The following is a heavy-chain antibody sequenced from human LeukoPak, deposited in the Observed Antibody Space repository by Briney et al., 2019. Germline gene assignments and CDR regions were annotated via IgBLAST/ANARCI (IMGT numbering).Heavy chain of an antibody. CDR3: AKDRPMIVVVTYYFDY. CDR2: ISATGGNT. J-gene: IGHJ4*02. CDR1: GFTFSTYA. D-gene: IGHD3-22*01. Sequence: GASPRLSCAGSGFTFSTYAMSWVRQAPRKGLEWVPGISATGGNTDYADSVKGRFTISRDNSKNTVYLQMNSLRAEDTAVYYCAKDRPMIVVVTYYFDYWGQGTLVTVSS. V-gene: IGHV3-23*01.